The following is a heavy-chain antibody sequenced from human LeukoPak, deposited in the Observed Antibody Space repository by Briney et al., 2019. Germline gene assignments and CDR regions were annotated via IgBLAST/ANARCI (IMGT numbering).Heavy chain of an antibody. CDR1: GYTFTSYD. J-gene: IGHJ6*02. CDR2: TNPNSGNT. V-gene: IGHV1-8*01. D-gene: IGHD5-24*01. CDR3: ARSSSWLNVYQYYGMDV. Sequence: ASVKVSCKASGYTFTSYDINWVRQAPGQGLEWMGWTNPNSGNTGYAQEFQGRVTMTRNTSIRTAYMELNSLRSEDTAVYYRARSSSWLNVYQYYGMDVWGQGTTVTVSS.